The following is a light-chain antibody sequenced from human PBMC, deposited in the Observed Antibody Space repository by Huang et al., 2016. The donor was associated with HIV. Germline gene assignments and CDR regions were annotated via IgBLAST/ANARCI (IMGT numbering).Light chain of an antibody. Sequence: DIVMTQSPDSLAVSLGERATISCVSSQSVLSPSNNRNHLAWYQQKPRQPPKLLIYWPSTRESGVPDLFRGSGSATDFTLTIDNLQAEDVALYFCQQYYSIPGFGQGTYVEV. CDR3: QQYYSIPG. V-gene: IGKV4-1*01. CDR1: QSVLSPSNNRNH. CDR2: WPS. J-gene: IGKJ1*01.